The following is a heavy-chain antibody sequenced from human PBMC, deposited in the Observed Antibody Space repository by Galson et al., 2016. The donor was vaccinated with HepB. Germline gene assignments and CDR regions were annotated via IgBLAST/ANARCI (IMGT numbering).Heavy chain of an antibody. CDR1: GLTFGSYT. Sequence: SLRLSCAASGLTFGSYTMTWVRQAPGKGLEWVPAITSSGSLTYYADSVKGRFTISRDNAKKSLYLQMNSLRAEDTAVYYCARSYGIRAGTTVYGMDVWGQGTTVTVSS. CDR3: ARSYGIRAGTTVYGMDV. V-gene: IGHV3-21*01. J-gene: IGHJ6*02. D-gene: IGHD1-1*01. CDR2: ITSSGSLT.